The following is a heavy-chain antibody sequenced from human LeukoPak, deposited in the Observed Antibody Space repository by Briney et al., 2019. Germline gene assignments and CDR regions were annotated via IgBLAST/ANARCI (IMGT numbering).Heavy chain of an antibody. CDR1: GGSISSSSYY. D-gene: IGHD3-9*01. Sequence: SETLSLTCTVSGGSISSSSYYWGWIRQPPGKGLEWIGSVYYSGSTYYNPSLKSRVTISVDTSKNQFSLKLSSVTAADTAVYYCARAKGYDILTGYYIPVGYWGQGTLVTVSS. CDR3: ARAKGYDILTGYYIPVGY. V-gene: IGHV4-39*07. CDR2: VYYSGST. J-gene: IGHJ4*02.